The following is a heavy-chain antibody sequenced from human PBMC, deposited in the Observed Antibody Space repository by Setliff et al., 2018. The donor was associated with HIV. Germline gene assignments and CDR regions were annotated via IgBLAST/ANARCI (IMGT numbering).Heavy chain of an antibody. CDR2: IYHSGNT. J-gene: IGHJ4*02. CDR3: ARHSSGWFHPDY. D-gene: IGHD6-19*01. CDR1: GGSISSGSFY. V-gene: IGHV4-39*01. Sequence: SETLSLTCTVSGGSISSGSFYWGWIRQPPGKGLEWIGTIYHSGNTYYNPSLKSRVTISVDMSKNQFSLKLSSVTAADTAVYYCARHSSGWFHPDYWGQGTPVTVSS.